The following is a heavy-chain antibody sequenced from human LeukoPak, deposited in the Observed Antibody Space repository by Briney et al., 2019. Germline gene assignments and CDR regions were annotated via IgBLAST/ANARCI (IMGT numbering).Heavy chain of an antibody. CDR3: AKDWTTSFDY. J-gene: IGHJ4*02. V-gene: IGHV3-23*01. CDR1: GFTFDDYA. Sequence: GRSLRLSCAASGFTFDDYAMHWVRQAPGKGLEWVSAISGSGGSTYYADSVKGRSTISRDNSKNTLYLQMNSLRAEDTAVYYCAKDWTTSFDYWGQGTLVTVSS. D-gene: IGHD3/OR15-3a*01. CDR2: ISGSGGST.